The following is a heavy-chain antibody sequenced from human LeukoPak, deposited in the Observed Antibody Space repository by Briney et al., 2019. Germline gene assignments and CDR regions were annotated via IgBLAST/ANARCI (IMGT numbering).Heavy chain of an antibody. CDR2: ISWNSGSI. D-gene: IGHD3-3*01. V-gene: IGHV3-9*03. J-gene: IGHJ3*02. CDR1: GFTFDDYA. Sequence: GRSLRLSCAASGFTFDDYAMHWVRQAPGKGLEWVSGISWNSGSIVYADSVKGRFTISRDKAKNSLYLQMNSLRAEDMALYYCAKDITITIFGGRGAFDIWGQGTMVTVSS. CDR3: AKDITITIFGGRGAFDI.